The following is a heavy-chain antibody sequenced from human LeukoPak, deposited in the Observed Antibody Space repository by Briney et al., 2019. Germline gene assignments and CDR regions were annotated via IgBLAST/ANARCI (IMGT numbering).Heavy chain of an antibody. D-gene: IGHD3/OR15-3a*01. CDR2: ISSDSNYI. Sequence: GGSLRLSCAASGFTSTTYSMNWVRQAPGKGLEWVSSISSDSNYICYADSLKGRFTISRDNAKSSLYLQIISLRAEDTAVYYCARVAFGLYVMDVWGQGTTVTVSS. CDR1: GFTSTTYS. CDR3: ARVAFGLYVMDV. V-gene: IGHV3-21*01. J-gene: IGHJ6*02.